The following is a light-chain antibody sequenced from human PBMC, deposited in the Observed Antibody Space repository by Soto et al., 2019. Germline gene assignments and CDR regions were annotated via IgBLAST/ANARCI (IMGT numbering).Light chain of an antibody. V-gene: IGKV3-15*01. CDR1: LSVGTN. J-gene: IGKJ1*01. CDR2: GAT. CDR3: QHHNNWPPGT. Sequence: VMTQSPATLSVSPGERATLSCRASLSVGTNLAWYQQKPGQPPRLLIYGATTRATGIPARFSGSGSGTDFTLTISSLQSEDFAVYYCQHHNNWPPGTFGLGTRVEIK.